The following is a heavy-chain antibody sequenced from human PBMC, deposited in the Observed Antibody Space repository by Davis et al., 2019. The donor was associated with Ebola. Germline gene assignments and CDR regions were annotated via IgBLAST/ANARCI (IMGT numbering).Heavy chain of an antibody. Sequence: GGSLRLSCTASGLSIHMFWMTWLRQAPGKGLEWVANIKEDGSEQYYVDSVRGRFTISRDNARNSVFLHMNSLRAEDTAVYYCARDVGVEFDYWGQGALVTVSS. D-gene: IGHD3-10*01. CDR1: GLSIHMFW. CDR2: IKEDGSEQ. CDR3: ARDVGVEFDY. V-gene: IGHV3-7*03. J-gene: IGHJ4*02.